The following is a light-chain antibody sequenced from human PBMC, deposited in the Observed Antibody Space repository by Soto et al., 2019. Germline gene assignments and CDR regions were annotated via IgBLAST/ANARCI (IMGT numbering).Light chain of an antibody. CDR3: LTYSSVIT. Sequence: DIPMTQSPSSLSASVGDRVTITCRASQGISNFLAWYQQKPGKVPKLLISAASTLQSGVPSRFSGSGSGTDFTLYITSLQPEDVATYYCLTYSSVITFGQGTRLEI. CDR1: QGISNF. CDR2: AAS. J-gene: IGKJ5*01. V-gene: IGKV1-27*01.